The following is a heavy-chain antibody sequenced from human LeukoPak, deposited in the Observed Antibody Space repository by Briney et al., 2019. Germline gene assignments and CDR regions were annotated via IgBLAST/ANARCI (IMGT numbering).Heavy chain of an antibody. CDR3: ARSVSWGLLVRDDAFDI. CDR2: IHYSGST. CDR1: GGSISSYH. D-gene: IGHD2-21*01. Sequence: SETLSLTCTVSGGSISSYHWIWIRQPPGKGLEWIGYIHYSGSTNYNPSLKSRVTTSVDTSKKQFSLKLRSVTAADTAVYYCARSVSWGLLVRDDAFDIWGQGTMVTV. J-gene: IGHJ3*02. V-gene: IGHV4-59*08.